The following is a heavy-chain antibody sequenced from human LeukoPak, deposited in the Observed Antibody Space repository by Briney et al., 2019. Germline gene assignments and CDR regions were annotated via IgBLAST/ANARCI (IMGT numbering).Heavy chain of an antibody. J-gene: IGHJ6*02. CDR1: GYTFTSYD. CDR2: MNPNSGNT. Sequence: ASVKVSCKASGYTFTSYDINWVRQATGQGLEWMGWMNPNSGNTGYAQKFRGRVTMTRNTSISTAYMELSSLRSEDTAVYYCARRPTIFGVVIRRTYYYYGMDVWGQGTLVTVSS. D-gene: IGHD3-3*01. V-gene: IGHV1-8*01. CDR3: ARRPTIFGVVIRRTYYYYGMDV.